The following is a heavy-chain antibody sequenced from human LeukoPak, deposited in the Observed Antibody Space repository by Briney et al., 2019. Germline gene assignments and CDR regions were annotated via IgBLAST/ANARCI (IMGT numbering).Heavy chain of an antibody. Sequence: PGGSLRLSCAASGFTFSSYGMSWVRQAPGKGLEWVSSISSSSSYKYYADSVKGRFTISRDNAKSSLYLQMNSLRAEDTAVYYCARVKEASAFDIWGQGTMVTVSS. CDR3: ARVKEASAFDI. V-gene: IGHV3-21*01. CDR1: GFTFSSYG. D-gene: IGHD5-12*01. CDR2: ISSSSSYK. J-gene: IGHJ3*02.